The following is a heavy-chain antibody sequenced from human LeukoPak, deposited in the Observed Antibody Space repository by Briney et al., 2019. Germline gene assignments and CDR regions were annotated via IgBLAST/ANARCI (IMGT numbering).Heavy chain of an antibody. Sequence: PGRSLRLSCAASGFTFSSYGMHWVRQAPGKGLEWVAVISYDGSNKYYADSVKGRFTISRDNSKNTLYLQMNSLRAEDTAVYYCAKDFYYYFDYWGQGTLVTVSS. CDR2: ISYDGSNK. V-gene: IGHV3-30*18. J-gene: IGHJ4*02. D-gene: IGHD2/OR15-2a*01. CDR3: AKDFYYYFDY. CDR1: GFTFSSYG.